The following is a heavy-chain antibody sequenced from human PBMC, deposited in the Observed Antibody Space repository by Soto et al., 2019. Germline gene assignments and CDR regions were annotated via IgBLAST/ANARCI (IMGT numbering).Heavy chain of an antibody. CDR3: ARAVRGITSYYYYGMDV. V-gene: IGHV4-61*01. Sequence: SETLSLTCTVSGGSVSSGSYYWSWIRQPPGKGLEWIGYIYYSGSTNYNPSLKSRVTISVDTSKNQFSLKLSSVTAADTAVYYCARAVRGITSYYYYGMDVWGQGTTVTVS. D-gene: IGHD3-10*01. J-gene: IGHJ6*02. CDR1: GGSVSSGSYY. CDR2: IYYSGST.